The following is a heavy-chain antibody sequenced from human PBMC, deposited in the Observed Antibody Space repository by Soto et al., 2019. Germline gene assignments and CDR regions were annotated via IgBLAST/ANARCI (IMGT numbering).Heavy chain of an antibody. Sequence: GGSLRLSCAASGFTFSGYAMHWVRQAPGKGLEFASVIRSNGGSTNYANSVRGRFTISRDNSKNTLYLQMGSLRPEDTAVYYCARDQRAYDIWGPGTMVTVSS. CDR2: IRSNGGST. CDR1: GFTFSGYA. V-gene: IGHV3-64*01. J-gene: IGHJ3*02. D-gene: IGHD6-25*01. CDR3: ARDQRAYDI.